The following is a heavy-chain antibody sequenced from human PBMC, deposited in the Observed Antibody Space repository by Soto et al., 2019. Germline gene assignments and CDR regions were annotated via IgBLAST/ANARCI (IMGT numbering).Heavy chain of an antibody. D-gene: IGHD6-19*01. CDR1: GFTFSSYS. CDR2: ISSSSSYI. Sequence: GGSLRLSCAASGFTFSSYSMNWVRQAPGKGLEWVSSISSSSSYIYYADSVKGRFTISRDNAKNSLYLQMNSLRAEDTAVYYCAREPHPGIAVASNWGQGTLVTVSS. J-gene: IGHJ4*02. V-gene: IGHV3-21*01. CDR3: AREPHPGIAVASN.